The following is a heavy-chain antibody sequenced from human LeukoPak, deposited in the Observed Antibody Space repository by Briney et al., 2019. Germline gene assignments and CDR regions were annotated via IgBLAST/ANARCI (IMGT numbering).Heavy chain of an antibody. CDR1: GGSFSGYY. Sequence: SETLSLTCAVYGGSFSGYYWSWIRQPPGKGLEWIGEINHSGSTNYNPSLKSRVTISVNTSKNQFSLKLSSVTAADTAVYYCARPTSGQSFDIWGQGTMVTVSS. V-gene: IGHV4-34*01. CDR2: INHSGST. CDR3: ARPTSGQSFDI. J-gene: IGHJ3*02. D-gene: IGHD6-19*01.